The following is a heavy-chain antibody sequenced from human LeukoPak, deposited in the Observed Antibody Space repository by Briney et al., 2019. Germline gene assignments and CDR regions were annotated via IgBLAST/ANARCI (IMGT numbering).Heavy chain of an antibody. V-gene: IGHV3-21*01. CDR3: ARAGVTIRGAFDI. J-gene: IGHJ3*02. D-gene: IGHD3-9*01. CDR2: ISSSSSYI. CDR1: GFTFSSYS. Sequence: GGSLRLSCAASGFTFSSYSMNWVRQAPGKGLEWVSSISSSSSYIYYADSVKGRFTISRDNAKNSLYLQMNSLRAEDTAVCYCARAGVTIRGAFDIWGQGTMVTVSS.